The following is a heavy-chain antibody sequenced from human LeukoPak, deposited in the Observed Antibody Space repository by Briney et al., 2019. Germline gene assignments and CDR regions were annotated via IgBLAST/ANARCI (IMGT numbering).Heavy chain of an antibody. Sequence: GASVKVSCKASGYTFTSYGMSWVRQAPGQGLEWMGWISAYNGNTNYAQRLQGRVTMTTDTSTSTAYMELRSLRSDDTAVYYCARVSSGWHEDDYWGQGTLVTVSS. V-gene: IGHV1-18*01. CDR3: ARVSSGWHEDDY. CDR2: ISAYNGNT. CDR1: GYTFTSYG. D-gene: IGHD6-19*01. J-gene: IGHJ4*02.